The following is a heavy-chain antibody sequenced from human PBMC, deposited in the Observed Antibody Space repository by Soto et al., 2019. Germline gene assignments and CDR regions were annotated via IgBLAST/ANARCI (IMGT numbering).Heavy chain of an antibody. CDR3: ARYDYSHYNDY. D-gene: IGHD4-4*01. V-gene: IGHV4-31*03. CDR1: GGSIGSGGYY. Sequence: SETLSLTCTVSGGSIGSGGYYWSWIRQHPGKGLEWIRYIYYSGTTYYNPSLKSRVTISVDTSKNQFSLNLSSVTAADTAVYYCARYDYSHYNDYWGQGTLVTVSS. J-gene: IGHJ4*02. CDR2: IYYSGTT.